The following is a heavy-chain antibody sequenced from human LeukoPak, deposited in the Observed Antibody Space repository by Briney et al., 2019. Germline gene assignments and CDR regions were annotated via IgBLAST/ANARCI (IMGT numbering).Heavy chain of an antibody. J-gene: IGHJ6*03. Sequence: PGGSLRLSCAAFGFTFSSYSMNWVRQAPGKGLEWVSSISSSSSYIYYADSVKGRFTISRDNAKNSLYLQMNSLRAEDTAVYYCARGPMGGVRDYYYYYMDVWGKGTTVTVSS. CDR2: ISSSSSYI. CDR1: GFTFSSYS. V-gene: IGHV3-21*01. D-gene: IGHD3-10*01. CDR3: ARGPMGGVRDYYYYYMDV.